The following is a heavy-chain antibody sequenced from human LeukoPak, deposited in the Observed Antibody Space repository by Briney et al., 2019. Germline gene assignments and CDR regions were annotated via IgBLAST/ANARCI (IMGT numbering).Heavy chain of an antibody. D-gene: IGHD3-9*01. CDR1: GGSISSYY. CDR2: IYYSGST. Sequence: PSETLSLTCTVSGGSISSYYWSWIRQPPGKGLEWIGYIYYSGSTNYNPSLKSRVTISADTSRNQFSLRLTSVTAAGTAVFYCARGDYDILTGSPWYFDYWGQGALVTVSS. J-gene: IGHJ4*02. CDR3: ARGDYDILTGSPWYFDY. V-gene: IGHV4-59*01.